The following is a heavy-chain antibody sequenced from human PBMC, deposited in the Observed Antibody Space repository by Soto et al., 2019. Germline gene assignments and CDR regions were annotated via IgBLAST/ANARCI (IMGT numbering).Heavy chain of an antibody. J-gene: IGHJ6*02. CDR3: ATMVAGDYYYGMDV. Sequence: ASVKVSCKVSGYTLTELSMHWVRQAPGKGLEWMGGFDPEDGETIYAQKFQGRVTMTEDTSTDTAYMALSSLRSEDTAVYYCATMVAGDYYYGMDVWGQGTTVTVSS. V-gene: IGHV1-24*01. D-gene: IGHD6-19*01. CDR2: FDPEDGET. CDR1: GYTLTELS.